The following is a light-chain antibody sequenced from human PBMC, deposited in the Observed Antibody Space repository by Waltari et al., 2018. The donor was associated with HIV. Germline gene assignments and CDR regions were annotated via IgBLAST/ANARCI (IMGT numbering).Light chain of an antibody. V-gene: IGKV1-39*01. Sequence: DIQMTQSPFSLSASVGDRVTIPCRASQSISSFLNWYQQKPGKAPKLLIYGASRLQSGVPSRFSGSGSGTDFTLTISSLQPEEFATYYCQQGYSTPYTLGQGTKLEIK. CDR3: QQGYSTPYT. CDR2: GAS. CDR1: QSISSF. J-gene: IGKJ2*01.